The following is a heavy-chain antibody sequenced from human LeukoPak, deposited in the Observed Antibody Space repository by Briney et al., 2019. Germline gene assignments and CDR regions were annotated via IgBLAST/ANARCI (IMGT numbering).Heavy chain of an antibody. D-gene: IGHD5-24*01. V-gene: IGHV3-48*03. CDR2: ISSSGSTI. J-gene: IGHJ4*02. CDR3: AGEIATEADY. Sequence: GGSLRLSCAASGFTFSSYEMNWVRQAPGKGLEWVSYISSSGSTIYYADSVKGRFTISRDNAKNSLYLQMSSLRAEDTAVYYCAGEIATEADYWGQGTLVTVSS. CDR1: GFTFSSYE.